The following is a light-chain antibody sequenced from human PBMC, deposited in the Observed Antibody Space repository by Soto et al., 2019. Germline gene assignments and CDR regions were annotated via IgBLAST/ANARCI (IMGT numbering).Light chain of an antibody. V-gene: IGLV2-23*01. Sequence: QSALTQPASVSGSPGQSITISCTGTSSDVGSYNLVSWYQQHPGKAPKLMIYEGSKRPSGVSNRCSGSKSGNTASLTISGLQAEDESDHYCCSYAGSVVFGGGTKLTVL. CDR1: SSDVGSYNL. J-gene: IGLJ2*01. CDR2: EGS. CDR3: CSYAGSVV.